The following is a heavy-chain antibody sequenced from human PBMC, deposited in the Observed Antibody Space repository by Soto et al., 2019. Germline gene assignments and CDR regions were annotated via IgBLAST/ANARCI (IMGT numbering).Heavy chain of an antibody. V-gene: IGHV4-4*02. J-gene: IGHJ4*02. Sequence: SETLSLTCAVSGVSLTSGNWWTWVRQSPQRGLEYIGEIFHDGTANYYPSFERRVAMSVDTSRNQFSLKLTSVTAADTAVYFCARLVYDTRANYMYFDYWGPSTLVTVSS. CDR2: IFHDGTA. CDR1: GVSLTSGNW. D-gene: IGHD3-10*01. CDR3: ARLVYDTRANYMYFDY.